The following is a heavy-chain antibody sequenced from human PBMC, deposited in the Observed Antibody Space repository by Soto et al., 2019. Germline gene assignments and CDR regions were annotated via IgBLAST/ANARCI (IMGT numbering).Heavy chain of an antibody. CDR1: GVSIHNSHSF. CDR2: MYYSGGA. CDR3: GRVVEGATRHTDFDY. J-gene: IGHJ4*02. D-gene: IGHD2-15*01. V-gene: IGHV4-39*01. Sequence: XETLTLTCAVAGVSIHNSHSFWGWIRQPPGKGLEFIGIMYYSGGANYNPSLKSRVTISLDTSKNQFSLTVNSVTAADTAIYYCGRVVEGATRHTDFDYWGQGTLVTVSS.